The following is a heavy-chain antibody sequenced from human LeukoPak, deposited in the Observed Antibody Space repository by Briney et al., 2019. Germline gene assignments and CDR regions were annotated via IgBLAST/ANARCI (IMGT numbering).Heavy chain of an antibody. Sequence: GGSLRLSCAASGFTVSSNYMSWVRQAPGKGLEWVSVIYTAGSTKYADSVKGRFTISRDNSKNTLYLQMNSLRAEDTAVYYCARQRGLLMYYFDYWGQGTLVTVSS. CDR1: GFTVSSNY. V-gene: IGHV3-66*01. D-gene: IGHD1-26*01. CDR3: ARQRGLLMYYFDY. J-gene: IGHJ4*02. CDR2: IYTAGST.